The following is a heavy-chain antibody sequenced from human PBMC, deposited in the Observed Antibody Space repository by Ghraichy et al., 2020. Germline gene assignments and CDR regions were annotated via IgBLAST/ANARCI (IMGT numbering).Heavy chain of an antibody. CDR3: ARTIFGEPHFDL. CDR2: IYYSGST. CDR1: GGSISIYY. V-gene: IGHV4-59*01. J-gene: IGHJ2*01. D-gene: IGHD3-3*01. Sequence: ESLNISCTVSGGSISIYYWSWIRQPPGKGLEWIGYIYYSGSTNYNPSLKSRVTISVDTSKNQFSLKLSSVTAADTAVYYCARTIFGEPHFDLWGRGTLVTVSS.